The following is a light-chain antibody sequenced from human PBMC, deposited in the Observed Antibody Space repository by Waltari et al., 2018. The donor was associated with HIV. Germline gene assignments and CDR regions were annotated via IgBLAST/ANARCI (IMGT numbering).Light chain of an antibody. CDR3: QQYNSRPPLT. CDR1: QSVTNN. J-gene: IGKJ5*01. V-gene: IGKV3-15*01. Sequence: DILMTQSPATLSVSPGERATLSCRASQSVTNNVAWYQQKPGQAPRLLIFGASASASGVPGRFSARGSGTEFTLTISSPQPEDSAVYYCQQYNSRPPLTFGQGTRVEIK. CDR2: GAS.